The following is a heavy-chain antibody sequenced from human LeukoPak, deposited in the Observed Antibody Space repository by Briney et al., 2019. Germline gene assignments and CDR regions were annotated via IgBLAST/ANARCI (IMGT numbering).Heavy chain of an antibody. CDR1: GFTFSSCW. V-gene: IGHV3-7*01. D-gene: IGHD2-2*01. J-gene: IGHJ4*02. CDR2: IKQDGSEK. CDR3: AREGDVVVPAASTDY. Sequence: GGSLRLSCAASGFTFSSCWMSWVRQAPGKGLEWVANIKQDGSEKYYVDSVKGRFTISRDNAKNSLYLQMNSLRAEDTAVYYCAREGDVVVPAASTDYWGQGTLVTVSS.